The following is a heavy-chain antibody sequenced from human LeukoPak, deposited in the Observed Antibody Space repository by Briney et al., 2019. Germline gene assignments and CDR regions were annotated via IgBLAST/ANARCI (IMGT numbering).Heavy chain of an antibody. CDR2: MNPNSGNT. J-gene: IGHJ6*02. CDR1: GYTFTSYD. Sequence: ASVKVSCKASGYTFTSYDINWVRQATGQGLEWMGWMNPNSGNTGYAQKFQGRVTMTRNTSISTAYMELSSLRSDDTAVYYCARGVQQQPDYYGMDVWGQGTTVTVSS. D-gene: IGHD6-13*01. CDR3: ARGVQQQPDYYGMDV. V-gene: IGHV1-8*01.